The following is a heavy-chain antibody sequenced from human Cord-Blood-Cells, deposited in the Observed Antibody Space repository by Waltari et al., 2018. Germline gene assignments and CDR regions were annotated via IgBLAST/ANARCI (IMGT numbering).Heavy chain of an antibody. CDR2: IWYDGRNK. CDR3: VLGRYFDY. CDR1: GFTFSSYG. J-gene: IGHJ4*02. Sequence: QVQLVESGGGVVQPGRSLRLSCAASGFTFSSYGMHWVRQAPGKGLEWVAVIWYDGRNKYYADSVEGRFTNSRDNSKNTLYLQMNSLRAEDTAVYYCVLGRYFDYWGQGTLVTVSS. V-gene: IGHV3-33*01.